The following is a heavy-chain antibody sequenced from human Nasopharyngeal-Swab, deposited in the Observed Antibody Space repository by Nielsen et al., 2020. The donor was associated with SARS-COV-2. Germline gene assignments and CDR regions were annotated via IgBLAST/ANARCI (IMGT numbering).Heavy chain of an antibody. CDR1: GFSITYRF. V-gene: IGHV1-45*02. CDR3: ASGQCINGVCNPTDGLDV. J-gene: IGHJ6*02. CDR2: ITPFNGNA. D-gene: IGHD2-8*01. Sequence: SVKASCKASGFSITYRFLHWMRQAPGQALEWMGWITPFNGNAKYAQKFQGRVSITRDGSRTTASLELNSLRPDDTAMYFCASGQCINGVCNPTDGLDVWGQGTSVTVS.